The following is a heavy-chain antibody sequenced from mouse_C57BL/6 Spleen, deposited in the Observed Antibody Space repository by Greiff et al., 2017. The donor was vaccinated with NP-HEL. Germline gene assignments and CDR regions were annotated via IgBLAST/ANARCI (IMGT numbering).Heavy chain of an antibody. V-gene: IGHV1-18*01. CDR1: GYTFTDYN. J-gene: IGHJ2*01. D-gene: IGHD2-4*01. Sequence: EVQLQQSGPELVKPGASVKIPCKASGYTFTDYNMDWVKQSHGKSLEWIGDINPNNGGTIYNQKFKGKATLTVDKSSSTAYMERRSLTSEDTAVYYCARKERPIYYDYDGYFDYWGQGTTLTVSS. CDR3: ARKERPIYYDYDGYFDY. CDR2: INPNNGGT.